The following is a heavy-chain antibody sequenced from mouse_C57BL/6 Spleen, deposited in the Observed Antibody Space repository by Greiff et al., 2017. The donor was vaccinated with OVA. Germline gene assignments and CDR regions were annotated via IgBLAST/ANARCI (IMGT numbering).Heavy chain of an antibody. CDR1: GYAFPSYD. V-gene: IGHV5-2*03. CDR3: ARHYSNYGYFDV. Sequence: EVMLVESGGGLVQPGESLKLSCESYGYAFPSYDMSWVRQTPGQRLELVADINSDGGSTYYPDTMERRFIISRDNTKKTLYLQMSSLRSEDTALYDGARHYSNYGYFDVWGTGTTVTVSS. D-gene: IGHD2-5*01. CDR2: INSDGGST. J-gene: IGHJ1*03.